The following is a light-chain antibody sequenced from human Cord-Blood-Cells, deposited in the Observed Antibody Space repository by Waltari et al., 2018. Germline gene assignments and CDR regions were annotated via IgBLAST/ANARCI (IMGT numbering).Light chain of an antibody. Sequence: QSVLTQPPSVSGAPGQRVTIPCPGSSSNIGAGYDVHWYQPLPGTAPKLHIYANRTRPSGVPDRFSGSKSGTSASLAITGLQAEDEADYYCQSYDSSLSDVVFGGGTKLTIL. CDR2: ANR. CDR1: SSNIGAGYD. CDR3: QSYDSSLSDVV. V-gene: IGLV1-40*01. J-gene: IGLJ2*01.